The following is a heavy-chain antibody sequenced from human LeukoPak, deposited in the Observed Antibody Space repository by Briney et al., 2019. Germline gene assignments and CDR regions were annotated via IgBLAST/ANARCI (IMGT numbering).Heavy chain of an antibody. CDR1: GFTFSSYS. J-gene: IGHJ4*02. V-gene: IGHV3-48*04. D-gene: IGHD6-13*01. Sequence: GGSLRLSCAASGFTFSSYSMNWVRQAPGKGLEWVSYISSSSSTIYYADSVKGRFTISRDNAKNSLYLQMNSLRAEDTAVYYCARSKQQLVPFYFDYWGQGTLVTVSS. CDR3: ARSKQQLVPFYFDY. CDR2: ISSSSSTI.